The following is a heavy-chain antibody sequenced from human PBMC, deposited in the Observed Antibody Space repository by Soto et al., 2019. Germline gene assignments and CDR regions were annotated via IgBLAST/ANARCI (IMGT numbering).Heavy chain of an antibody. CDR1: GFTFSNAW. V-gene: IGHV3-15*07. Sequence: GGSLRLSCAASGFTFSNAWMNWVRQAPGKGLEWVGRIKSKTDGGTTDYAAPVKGRLTISRDDSKNTLYLQMNSLKTEDTAVYYCTTVDSGSYYYYGMDVWGQGTTVTVSS. CDR2: IKSKTDGGTT. D-gene: IGHD1-26*01. J-gene: IGHJ6*02. CDR3: TTVDSGSYYYYGMDV.